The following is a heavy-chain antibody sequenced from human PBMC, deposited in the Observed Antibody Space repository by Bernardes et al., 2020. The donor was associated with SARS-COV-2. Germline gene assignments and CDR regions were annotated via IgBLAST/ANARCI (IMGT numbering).Heavy chain of an antibody. Sequence: SVKVSCKTSGNTFTSYAVIWVRQAPGQGLECMGGIILLFGTTTHAQTFQGRVTISAEESTNTVYMELSRLRSEDTAIYCCARSGTYPDAFDIWGQGTMVTGAS. CDR1: GNTFTSYA. CDR3: ARSGTYPDAFDI. J-gene: IGHJ3*02. CDR2: IILLFGTT. D-gene: IGHD1-26*01. V-gene: IGHV1-69*13.